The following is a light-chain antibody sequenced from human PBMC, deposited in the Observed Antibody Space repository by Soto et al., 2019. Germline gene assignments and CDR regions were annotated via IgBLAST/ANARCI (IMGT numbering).Light chain of an antibody. CDR1: QRVSSN. CDR3: QHYDSARWT. J-gene: IGKJ1*01. V-gene: IGKV3-20*01. CDR2: DAS. Sequence: EIVLTQSPGTLSLSPGERATLSCRASQRVSSNLAWYHQKPGQAPRLLIYDASRRATGIPDRFSGSGSGTDFSLTISRLEPEDFAVYYCQHYDSARWTFGLGTKVDIK.